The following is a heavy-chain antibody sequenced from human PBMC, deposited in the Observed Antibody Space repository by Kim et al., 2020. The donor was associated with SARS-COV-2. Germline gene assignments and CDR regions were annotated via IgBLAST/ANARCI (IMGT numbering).Heavy chain of an antibody. CDR2: IYYSGST. J-gene: IGHJ3*02. Sequence: SETLSLTCTVSGGSISSYYWSWIRQPPGQGLEWVWYIYYSGSTNYNPSLKSRVTISVATSTNQFSLTLSSVTAAATAVYYCARRAIGYCISISCYSAFDIWGQGTMVTVSS. V-gene: IGHV4-59*01. D-gene: IGHD2-2*02. CDR3: ARRAIGYCISISCYSAFDI. CDR1: GGSISSYY.